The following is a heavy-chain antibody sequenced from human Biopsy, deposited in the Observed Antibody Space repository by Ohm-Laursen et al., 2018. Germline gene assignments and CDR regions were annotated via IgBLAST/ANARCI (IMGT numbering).Heavy chain of an antibody. V-gene: IGHV3-9*01. CDR3: VREMSHESTIRDSFDL. CDR1: GFRFDDYA. J-gene: IGHJ3*01. Sequence: SLRLSCAAFGFRFDDYAMQWVRQAPGKGLEWVSGISWSSGTIGYADSVKGRFTVSRDNAKNSLFLQMNSLRVEDTALYYCVREMSHESTIRDSFDLWGQGTMVTVSS. D-gene: IGHD5/OR15-5a*01. CDR2: ISWSSGTI.